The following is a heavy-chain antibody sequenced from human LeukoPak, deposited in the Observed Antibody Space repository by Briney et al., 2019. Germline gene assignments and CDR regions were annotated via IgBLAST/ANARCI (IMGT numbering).Heavy chain of an antibody. D-gene: IGHD1-14*01. Sequence: ASVKVSCKASGYTFTSYYMHWVRQAPGQGLEWMGIINPSGGSTSYAQKFQARVTMTRDTSTSTVYMELSSLRSEDTAVYYCARQSVTAKSFDYWGQGTLVTVSS. CDR2: INPSGGST. CDR1: GYTFTSYY. CDR3: ARQSVTAKSFDY. V-gene: IGHV1-46*01. J-gene: IGHJ4*02.